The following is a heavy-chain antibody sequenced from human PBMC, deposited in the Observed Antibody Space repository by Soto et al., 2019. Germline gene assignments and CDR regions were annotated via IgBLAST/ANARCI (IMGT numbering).Heavy chain of an antibody. J-gene: IGHJ4*02. CDR2: INPSDDAT. Sequence: ASVKVSCKASGYTFTRYYMHWVRQAPGQGLEWMGIINPSDDATRYAEKFQGRVTMTKDTSTSTVYMEMSSLRSEDTAVYYCARDLSREGDYYDRSGYYLDYWGQGTLVTVSP. D-gene: IGHD3-22*01. CDR1: GYTFTRYY. CDR3: ARDLSREGDYYDRSGYYLDY. V-gene: IGHV1-46*01.